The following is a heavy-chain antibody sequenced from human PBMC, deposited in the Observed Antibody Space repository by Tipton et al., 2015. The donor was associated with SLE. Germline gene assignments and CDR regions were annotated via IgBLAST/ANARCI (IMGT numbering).Heavy chain of an antibody. CDR2: ISGSGDST. CDR1: GLTFSSYA. CDR3: ALMGYCSRTSCPLRLWYFDV. D-gene: IGHD2-2*01. J-gene: IGHJ2*01. V-gene: IGHV3-23*01. Sequence: SLRLSCAAYGLTFSSYAMTWVRQAPGKGLEWVSAISGSGDSTDYADSVKGRFTISRSNSENTLYLQVSSLRAVDTGIYFCALMGYCSRTSCPLRLWYFDVWGRGTPLIVAS.